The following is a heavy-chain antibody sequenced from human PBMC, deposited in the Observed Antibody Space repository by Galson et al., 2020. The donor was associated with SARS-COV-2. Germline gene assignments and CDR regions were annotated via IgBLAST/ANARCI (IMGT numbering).Heavy chain of an antibody. CDR3: ARVYMDRVPSYYYYYMDV. D-gene: IGHD3-10*01. CDR2: IYTSGST. J-gene: IGHJ6*03. Sequence: SETLSLTCTVSGGSISSGSYYWSWIRQPAGKGLEWIGRIYTSGSTNYNPSLKSRVTISVDTSKNQFSLKLSSVTAADTAVYYCARVYMDRVPSYYYYYMDVWGKGTTVTISS. CDR1: GGSISSGSYY. V-gene: IGHV4-61*02.